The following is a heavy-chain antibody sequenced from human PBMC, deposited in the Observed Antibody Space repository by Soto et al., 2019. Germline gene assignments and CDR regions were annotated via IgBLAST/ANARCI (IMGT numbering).Heavy chain of an antibody. Sequence: QVQLVQSGAEVKKPGSSVKVSCKASGGTFSSYAISWVRQAPGQGLEWMGGIIPIFVTANYAQKCQGRVTITADESTSTADMELSSLRSEDTAVYYCARGLLPGVATTPLLYYYYGMDVWGQGTTVTVSS. J-gene: IGHJ6*02. CDR2: IIPIFVTA. CDR1: GGTFSSYA. V-gene: IGHV1-69*01. CDR3: ARGLLPGVATTPLLYYYYGMDV. D-gene: IGHD5-12*01.